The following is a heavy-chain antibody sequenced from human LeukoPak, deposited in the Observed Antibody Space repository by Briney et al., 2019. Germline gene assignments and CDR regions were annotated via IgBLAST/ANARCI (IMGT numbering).Heavy chain of an antibody. CDR1: GGSFSGYY. V-gene: IGHV4-34*01. D-gene: IGHD3-10*01. J-gene: IGHJ4*02. CDR3: ARGLREYYYGSGRGTHFDY. Sequence: SETLSLTCAVYGGSFSGYYWSWIRQPPGKRLEWIGEINHSGSTNYNPSLKSRVTISVDTSKNQFSLKLSSVTAADTAVYYCARGLREYYYGSGRGTHFDYWGQGTLVTVSS. CDR2: INHSGST.